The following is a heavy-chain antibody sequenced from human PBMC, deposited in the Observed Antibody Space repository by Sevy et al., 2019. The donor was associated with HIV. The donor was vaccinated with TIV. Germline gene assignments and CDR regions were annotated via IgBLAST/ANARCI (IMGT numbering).Heavy chain of an antibody. CDR1: GYTFTSYY. CDR2: INPSGGST. Sequence: ASVKVSCKASGYTFTSYYMHWVRQAPGQGLEWMGIINPSGGSTSYAQKFQGRVTMTRDTSTSTVYMELSSLRSEDMAVYYCARVRVDYGDYGTRFFDYWGQGTLVTVSS. D-gene: IGHD4-17*01. J-gene: IGHJ4*02. CDR3: ARVRVDYGDYGTRFFDY. V-gene: IGHV1-46*01.